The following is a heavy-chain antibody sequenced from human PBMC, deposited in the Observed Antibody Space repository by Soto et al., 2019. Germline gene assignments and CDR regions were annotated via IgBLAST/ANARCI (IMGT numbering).Heavy chain of an antibody. J-gene: IGHJ3*02. CDR2: IDPSDSYT. V-gene: IGHV5-10-1*01. Sequence: GESLKISCKGSGYSFTSYWISWVRQMPGKGLEWMGRIDPSDSYTNYSPSFQGHATISADKSISTAYLQWSSLKASDTAMYYCARAYYYDSSRYWGAAFDIWGQGTMVTVSS. CDR1: GYSFTSYW. D-gene: IGHD3-22*01. CDR3: ARAYYYDSSRYWGAAFDI.